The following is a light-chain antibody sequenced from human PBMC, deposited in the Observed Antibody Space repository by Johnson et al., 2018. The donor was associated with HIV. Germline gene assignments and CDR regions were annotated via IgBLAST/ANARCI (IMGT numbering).Light chain of an antibody. CDR1: SSNIGNFY. V-gene: IGLV1-51*02. CDR2: KTN. Sequence: QSILTQPPSVSAAPGQRVTISCSGSSSNIGNFYVSWYQQLPETAPKLLIYKTNDRPSGIPDRFSGSKSGTSATLDIIGLQPGDEADYYCGTWDSSLRVGFFGTGTKVTVL. J-gene: IGLJ1*01. CDR3: GTWDSSLRVGF.